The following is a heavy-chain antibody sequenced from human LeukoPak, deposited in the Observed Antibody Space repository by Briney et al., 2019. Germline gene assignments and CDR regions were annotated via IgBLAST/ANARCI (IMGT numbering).Heavy chain of an antibody. V-gene: IGHV3-66*01. CDR1: GFTFSSYS. CDR2: IYSGGST. D-gene: IGHD1-26*01. J-gene: IGHJ4*02. CDR3: ARGVGPYYFDY. Sequence: PGGSLRLSCAAYGFTFSSYSMSWVRQAPGKGLEWVSVIYSGGSTYYADSVKGRFTISRDNSKNTLYLQMNSLRAEDTAVYYCARGVGPYYFDYWGQGTLVTVSS.